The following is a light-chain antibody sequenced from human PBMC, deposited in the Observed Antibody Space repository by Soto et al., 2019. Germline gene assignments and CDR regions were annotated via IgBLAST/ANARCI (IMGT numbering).Light chain of an antibody. CDR2: DVN. CDR1: SSDVGGYNY. J-gene: IGLJ1*01. V-gene: IGLV2-11*01. Sequence: QSALTQPRSVSGSPGQSVTISCTGTSSDVGGYNYVSWYQQHPGKAPKHIIYDVNKRPSGVPGRLSASKSGNTASLTISGLQAEDEADYYCSSYAGNFHFVFGSGNKLTVL. CDR3: SSYAGNFHFV.